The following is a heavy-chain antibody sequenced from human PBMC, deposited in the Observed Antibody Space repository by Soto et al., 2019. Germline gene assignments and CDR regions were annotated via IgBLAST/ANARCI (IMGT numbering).Heavy chain of an antibody. J-gene: IGHJ6*02. CDR2: IYYSRST. Sequence: PSETLSLTCTVSGGSISSGGYYWSWIRQHPGKGLEWIGYIYYSRSTYYNPSLKSRVTISVDTSKNQFFLKLSSVTAADTAVYYCARVFGFGGMDVWGQGTTVTVSS. CDR1: GGSISSGGYY. D-gene: IGHD3-10*01. CDR3: ARVFGFGGMDV. V-gene: IGHV4-31*03.